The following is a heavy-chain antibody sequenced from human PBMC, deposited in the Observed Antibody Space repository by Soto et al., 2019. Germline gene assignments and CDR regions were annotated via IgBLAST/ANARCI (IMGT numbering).Heavy chain of an antibody. CDR3: ARCYCTVGSCYTCWHFDL. D-gene: IGHD2-15*01. V-gene: IGHV1-18*01. CDR1: GYTFADYG. J-gene: IGHJ2*01. CDR2: IGPYNGNT. Sequence: QAQLVQSGAEVKKPGASVKVSCQAGGYTFADYGISWVRQAPGQGLEWGGWIGPYNGNTNYAQNHEDRVTMTTDTSTNPAYMELRSLLSDDTALYFCARCYCTVGSCYTCWHFDLWGRGTLLTVSS.